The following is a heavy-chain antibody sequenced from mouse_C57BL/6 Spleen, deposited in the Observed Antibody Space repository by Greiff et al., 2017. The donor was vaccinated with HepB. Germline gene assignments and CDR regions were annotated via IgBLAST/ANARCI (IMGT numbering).Heavy chain of an antibody. CDR3: ARAGTSWYFDV. J-gene: IGHJ1*03. Sequence: QVQLQQSGAELVRPGTSVKLSCKASGYTFTSYWMHWVKQRPGQGLEWIGVIDPSDSYTNYNQKFKGKATLTVDTSSSTAYMQLSSLTSEDSAVYYCARAGTSWYFDVWGTGTTVTVSS. D-gene: IGHD4-1*01. V-gene: IGHV1-59*01. CDR2: IDPSDSYT. CDR1: GYTFTSYW.